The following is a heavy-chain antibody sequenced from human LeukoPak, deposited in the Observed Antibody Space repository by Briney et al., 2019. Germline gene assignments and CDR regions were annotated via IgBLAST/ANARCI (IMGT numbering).Heavy chain of an antibody. CDR3: ARTGPQLRYSYGLDY. V-gene: IGHV4-39*01. J-gene: IGHJ4*02. CDR1: GGSISSSSSY. D-gene: IGHD5-18*01. Sequence: SETLSLTCTVSGGSISSSSSYWGWIRQPPGKGLEWIGSIYYSGSTYYNPSLKSRVTISVDTSKNQFSLKLSSVTAADTAVYYCARTGPQLRYSYGLDYWGQGTLVTVSS. CDR2: IYYSGST.